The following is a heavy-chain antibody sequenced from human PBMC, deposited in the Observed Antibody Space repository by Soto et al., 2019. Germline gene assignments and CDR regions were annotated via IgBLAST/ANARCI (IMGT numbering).Heavy chain of an antibody. D-gene: IGHD1-7*01. CDR2: IYHSGST. J-gene: IGHJ4*02. V-gene: IGHV4-30-2*01. CDR3: ARVYNWNYYLDY. CDR1: GGSISSGGYS. Sequence: SETLSLTCAVSGGSISSGGYSWSWIRQPPGKGLEWIGYIYHSGSTYYNPSLKSRVTISVDRSKNQFSLKLSSVTAADTAVYYCARVYNWNYYLDYWGQGTLVTVSS.